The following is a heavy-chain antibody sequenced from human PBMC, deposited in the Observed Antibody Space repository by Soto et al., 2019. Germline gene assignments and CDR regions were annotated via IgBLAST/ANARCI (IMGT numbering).Heavy chain of an antibody. V-gene: IGHV3-33*01. CDR2: IWYDGSNK. CDR1: GFTFSSYG. D-gene: IGHD2-2*01. J-gene: IGHJ6*03. CDR3: ARDYCSSTSCYEVYDYYYMDV. Sequence: GGSLRLSCAASGFTFSSYGMHWVRQAPGKGLEWVAVIWYDGSNKYNADSVKGRFTISRDNSKNTLYLQMNSLRAEDTAVYYCARDYCSSTSCYEVYDYYYMDVWGKGTTVTVSS.